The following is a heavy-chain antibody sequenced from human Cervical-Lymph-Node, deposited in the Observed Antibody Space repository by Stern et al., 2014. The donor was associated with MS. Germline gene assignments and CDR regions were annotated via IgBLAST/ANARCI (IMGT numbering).Heavy chain of an antibody. D-gene: IGHD3-22*01. J-gene: IGHJ4*02. Sequence: EVQLLESGGGLVKPGGSLRLSCAASGFTFHSAWMNWVRQAPGKGLEWVGRINSRTDGGTPDYAAPVKGRFTLSRDDSKIMLYLQMDSLKTEDTAVYYCTARGYYYDNSGYYSFDYWGPGTLVAVSS. CDR2: INSRTDGGTP. CDR1: GFTFHSAW. V-gene: IGHV3-15*01. CDR3: TARGYYYDNSGYYSFDY.